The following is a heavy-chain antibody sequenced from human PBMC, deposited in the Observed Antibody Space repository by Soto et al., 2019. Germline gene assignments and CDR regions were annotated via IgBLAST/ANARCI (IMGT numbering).Heavy chain of an antibody. CDR1: GFTFNSYA. Sequence: PGGSLRLSCVASGFTFNSYAMSWVRQAPGKGLEWVSGISGNGRNTNYADSVKGRFTISRDNSKKTLFLQLNSLRVDDTAVYYCVKDRNYAFEIGYTYDALEIWGQGTTVT. D-gene: IGHD3-16*02. CDR2: ISGNGRNT. J-gene: IGHJ6*02. CDR3: VKDRNYAFEIGYTYDALEI. V-gene: IGHV3-23*01.